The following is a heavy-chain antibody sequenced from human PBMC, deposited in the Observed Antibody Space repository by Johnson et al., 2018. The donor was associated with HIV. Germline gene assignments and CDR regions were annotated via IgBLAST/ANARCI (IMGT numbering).Heavy chain of an antibody. D-gene: IGHD3-22*01. Sequence: VQLLESGGGLVQPGGSLRLSCAASGFTFSRYWMSWVRQAPGKGLAWVANIKQDGSEKYYVDSVKGRFTIPRDNARNSLYLQMNSLRAEDTALYSCSRSGGYDNINAFDIWGQGTVVTISS. CDR1: GFTFSRYW. J-gene: IGHJ3*02. CDR2: IKQDGSEK. CDR3: SRSGGYDNINAFDI. V-gene: IGHV3-7*03.